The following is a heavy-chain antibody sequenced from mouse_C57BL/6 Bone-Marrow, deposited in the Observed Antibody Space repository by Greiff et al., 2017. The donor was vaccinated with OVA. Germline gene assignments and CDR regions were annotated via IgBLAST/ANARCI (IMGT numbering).Heavy chain of an antibody. CDR3: ARRLRWYFDV. V-gene: IGHV1-18*01. CDR1: GYTFTDYN. CDR2: INPNNGGT. Sequence: EVKLQESGPELVKPGASVKIPCKASGYTFTDYNMDWVKQSHGKSLEWIGDINPNNGGTINNQKFKGKATLTVDKSSSTAYMELRSLTSEDTAVYYCARRLRWYFDVWGTGTTVTVSS. J-gene: IGHJ1*03. D-gene: IGHD1-1*01.